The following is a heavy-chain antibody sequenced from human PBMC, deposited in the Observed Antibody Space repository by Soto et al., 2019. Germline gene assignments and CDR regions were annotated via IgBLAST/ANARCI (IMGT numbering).Heavy chain of an antibody. J-gene: IGHJ4*02. CDR1: GYTFINYY. CDR2: ISPKSGGT. CDR3: ARVIMIFGVANLGSYFDY. Sequence: ASVKVSCKASGYTFINYYMHWVRQAPGQGFEWMGRISPKSGGTNYAQNFHGRVTMSTDTSTATAHMELRSLISDDTAVYYCARVIMIFGVANLGSYFDYWGQGTRVTVSS. D-gene: IGHD3-3*01. V-gene: IGHV1-2*02.